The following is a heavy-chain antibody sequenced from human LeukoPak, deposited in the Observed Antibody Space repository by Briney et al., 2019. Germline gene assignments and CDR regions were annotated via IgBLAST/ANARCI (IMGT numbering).Heavy chain of an antibody. CDR2: IIPIFGTA. CDR1: GYTFTGYY. CDR3: ARDTVTRGWFDP. D-gene: IGHD4-11*01. J-gene: IGHJ5*02. V-gene: IGHV1-69*13. Sequence: GASVKVSCKASGYTFTGYYMHWVRQAPGQGLEWMGGIIPIFGTANYAQKFQGRVTITADESTSTAYMELSSLRSEDTAVYYCARDTVTRGWFDPWGQGTLVTVSS.